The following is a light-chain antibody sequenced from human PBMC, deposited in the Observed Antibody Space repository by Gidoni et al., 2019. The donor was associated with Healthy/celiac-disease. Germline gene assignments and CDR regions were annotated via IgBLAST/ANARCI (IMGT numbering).Light chain of an antibody. J-gene: IGLJ1*01. V-gene: IGLV3-19*01. CDR1: SLRSYY. Sequence: SSELTQDPAVSVALGQTVRITCQGDSLRSYYASWYQQKPGQAPVFVIYGKNNRPSGIPDRFSGSKSGNTASLTITGAQAEDEADYYCNSRDSSGNHYVFGTGTKVTVL. CDR3: NSRDSSGNHYV. CDR2: GKN.